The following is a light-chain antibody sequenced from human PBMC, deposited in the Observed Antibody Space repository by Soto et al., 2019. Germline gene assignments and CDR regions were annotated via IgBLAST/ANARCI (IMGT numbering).Light chain of an antibody. CDR2: WAS. Sequence: DIVMTQSPDSLAVYLGERATISCKSSQSVLYSPNNKNYLAWYQQKPGQPPKLVIYWASARGSGVPDRFSGSGSGTDFTLTISSLQAEDVAVYYCQQYHTTPWTFGQGTKVEVK. V-gene: IGKV4-1*01. CDR3: QQYHTTPWT. J-gene: IGKJ1*01. CDR1: QSVLYSPNNKNY.